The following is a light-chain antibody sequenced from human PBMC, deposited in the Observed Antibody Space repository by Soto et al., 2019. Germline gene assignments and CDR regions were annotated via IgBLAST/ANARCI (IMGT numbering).Light chain of an antibody. CDR2: SNN. J-gene: IGLJ2*01. CDR3: AAWDDSLNGVV. Sequence: QSVLTQPPSASGTPGQRVTISCSGSSSNIGSNTVNWYQQFPGTAPKLLISSNNQRPSGVPDRFSGSKSGTSASLAISGLQSEDEADYYCAAWDDSLNGVVFGGGTKLTV. V-gene: IGLV1-44*01. CDR1: SSNIGSNT.